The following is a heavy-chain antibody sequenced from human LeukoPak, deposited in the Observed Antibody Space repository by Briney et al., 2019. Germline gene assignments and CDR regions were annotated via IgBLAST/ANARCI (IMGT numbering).Heavy chain of an antibody. CDR3: AREWGHKIDY. CDR2: IYYSGST. V-gene: IGHV4-39*07. Sequence: SETLSLTCTVSGGSISSSSYYWGWIRQPPGKGLEWIGSIYYSGSTYYNPSLKSRVTISVDTSKNQFSLKLSSVTAADTAVYYCAREWGHKIDYWGQGTLVTVSS. CDR1: GGSISSSSYY. D-gene: IGHD7-27*01. J-gene: IGHJ4*02.